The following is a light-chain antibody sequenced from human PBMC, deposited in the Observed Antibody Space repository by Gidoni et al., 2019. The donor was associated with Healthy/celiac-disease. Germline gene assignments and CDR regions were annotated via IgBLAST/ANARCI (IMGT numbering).Light chain of an antibody. V-gene: IGKV3-11*01. CDR2: DAS. CDR3: QQRSNWPPKVT. Sequence: EIVLTQSPATLSLSPGERATLSCRASQSVSSYLAWYQQKPGQAPRLLIYDASNRATGIPARFSGSGSGTDFTLTISSLEPEDFAVYYCQQRSNWPPKVTFXGGTKVEIK. J-gene: IGKJ4*01. CDR1: QSVSSY.